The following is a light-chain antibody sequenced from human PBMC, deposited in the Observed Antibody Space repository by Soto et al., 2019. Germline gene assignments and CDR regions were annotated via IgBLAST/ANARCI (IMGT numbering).Light chain of an antibody. J-gene: IGKJ1*01. V-gene: IGKV1-5*03. Sequence: TQILRSRSSLYETDGDRVTITCRARENIGVWLAWYQQKPGKAPKLLIYKASSLKSGVPSRFSGGGSGTEFTLTISSLQPDDFATYYCQQYNRYSCTSAQRAKVDI. CDR1: ENIGVW. CDR2: KAS. CDR3: QQYNRYSCT.